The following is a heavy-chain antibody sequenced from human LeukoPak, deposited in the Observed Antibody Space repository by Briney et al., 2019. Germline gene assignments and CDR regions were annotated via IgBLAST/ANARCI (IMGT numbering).Heavy chain of an antibody. CDR2: MYYSGST. Sequence: SETLSLTCTVSGGSISSYYWSWIRQPPGKGLEWIGYMYYSGSTYYNPSLKSRVTISVDTSKNQFSLKLSSVTAADTAVYYCARYSYGPFDYWGQGTLVTVSS. CDR1: GGSISSYY. V-gene: IGHV4-59*08. CDR3: ARYSYGPFDY. J-gene: IGHJ4*02. D-gene: IGHD5-18*01.